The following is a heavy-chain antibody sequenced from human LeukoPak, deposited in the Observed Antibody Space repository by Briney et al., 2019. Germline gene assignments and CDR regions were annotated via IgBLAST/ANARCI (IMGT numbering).Heavy chain of an antibody. CDR2: IYTSGTI. D-gene: IGHD6-19*01. J-gene: IGHJ4*02. CDR3: ARVGKNGWDFDH. Sequence: SETLSLTCTVSGGSISSYYWSWIRQPAGTALEWIGRIYTSGTITYNPSLKSRVTMSVDTSKNQFSLKLSSVTAADTAVYYCARVGKNGWDFDHWGQGILVTVSS. CDR1: GGSISSYY. V-gene: IGHV4-4*07.